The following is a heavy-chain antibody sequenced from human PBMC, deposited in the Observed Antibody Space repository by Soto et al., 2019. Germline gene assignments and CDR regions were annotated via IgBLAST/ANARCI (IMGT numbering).Heavy chain of an antibody. Sequence: PGGSLRLSCAASGFTFSNAWMSWVRQAPGKGLEWVGRIKSKNEGGTTDYTAPVKGGFTISRDDSKNTLYLQMNSLKTEDTAVYYCTTDCTQPYNWFDPWGQGTLVTVSS. CDR3: TTDCTQPYNWFDP. V-gene: IGHV3-15*01. CDR2: IKSKNEGGTT. CDR1: GFTFSNAW. D-gene: IGHD6-13*01. J-gene: IGHJ5*02.